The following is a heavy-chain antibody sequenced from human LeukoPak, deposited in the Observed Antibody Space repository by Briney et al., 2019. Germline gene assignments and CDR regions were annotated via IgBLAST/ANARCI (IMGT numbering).Heavy chain of an antibody. V-gene: IGHV3-23*01. CDR2: ISGSGTRT. CDR1: GFTFSSYA. CDR3: AKSSIGSSIWLLDY. Sequence: PGGPLRLSCAASGFTFSSYAMSWVRQAPGKGLEWVSGISGSGTRTYYADSVKGRFTISRDNSKNTLYLQMNSLRADDTALYYCAKSSIGSSIWLLDYRGQGTLVTVSS. J-gene: IGHJ4*02. D-gene: IGHD6-13*01.